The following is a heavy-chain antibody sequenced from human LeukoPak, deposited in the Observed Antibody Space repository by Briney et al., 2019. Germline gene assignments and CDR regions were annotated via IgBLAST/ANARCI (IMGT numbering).Heavy chain of an antibody. CDR1: GFTFRSYA. D-gene: IGHD3-10*01. CDR3: AKSLYGSGSYYNWFDP. V-gene: IGHV3-30*04. J-gene: IGHJ5*02. CDR2: ISYDGSNK. Sequence: PGGSLRLSCAASGFTFRSYAMHWVRQAPGKGLEWVAVISYDGSNKYYADSMKGRFTISRDNSKNTLYLQMNSLRAEDTAVYYCAKSLYGSGSYYNWFDPWGQGTLVTVSS.